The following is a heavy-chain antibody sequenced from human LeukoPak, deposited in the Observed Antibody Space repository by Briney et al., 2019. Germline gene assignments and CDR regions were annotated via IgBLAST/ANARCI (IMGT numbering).Heavy chain of an antibody. CDR1: GFTFSSYS. CDR3: VLLRIPGGWFDP. Sequence: PGGSLRLSCAASGFTFSSYSMNWVRQAPGKGLEWVSSISSSSSYIYYADSVKGRFTISRDNAKNSLYLQMNSLRAEDTALYYCVLLRIPGGWFDPWGQGTLVTVSS. D-gene: IGHD2-15*01. J-gene: IGHJ5*02. CDR2: ISSSSSYI. V-gene: IGHV3-21*01.